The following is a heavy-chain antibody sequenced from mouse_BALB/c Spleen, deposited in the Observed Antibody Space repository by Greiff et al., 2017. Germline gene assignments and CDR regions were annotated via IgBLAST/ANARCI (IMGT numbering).Heavy chain of an antibody. V-gene: IGHV3-8*02. J-gene: IGHJ4*01. CDR2: MSYSGST. D-gene: IGHD2-2*01. CDR1: GDSITSGY. Sequence: VQLKESGPSLVKPSQTLSLTCSVTGDSITSGYWNWLRKFPGNKLEYMGYMSYSGSTYYYPSIKSRISINCSTSKNQSYRQWNSVTTEDTATYYCARDRGYDYCYAMDYWGQGTSVTVS. CDR3: ARDRGYDYCYAMDY.